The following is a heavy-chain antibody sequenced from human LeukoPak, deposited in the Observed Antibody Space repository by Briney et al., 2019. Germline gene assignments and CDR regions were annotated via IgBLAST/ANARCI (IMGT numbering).Heavy chain of an antibody. Sequence: GGSLRLSCAASGFTFSSYAMSWVRQAPGKGLEWVSAISGSGGSTHYADSVKGRFTISRDNSKNTLYLQMNSLRAEDTAVYYCAKDRGVRGVIGFQGMDVWGQGTTVTVSS. V-gene: IGHV3-23*01. D-gene: IGHD3-10*01. CDR2: ISGSGGST. CDR1: GFTFSSYA. CDR3: AKDRGVRGVIGFQGMDV. J-gene: IGHJ6*02.